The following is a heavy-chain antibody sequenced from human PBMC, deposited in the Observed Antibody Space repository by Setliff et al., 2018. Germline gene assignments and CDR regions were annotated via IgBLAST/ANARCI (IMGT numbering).Heavy chain of an antibody. CDR3: ARTGTYRYFDY. J-gene: IGHJ4*02. V-gene: IGHV4-38-2*01. CDR1: GYSITSGHY. D-gene: IGHD1-1*01. CDR2: IYYRGDT. Sequence: SETLSLTCDVSGYSITSGHYWGWTRQPPGKGLEWIGRIYYRGDTYYNASLKGRLTISVDTAQNQFSLRLTSVTAADTAVYYCARTGTYRYFDYWGQGALVTVSS.